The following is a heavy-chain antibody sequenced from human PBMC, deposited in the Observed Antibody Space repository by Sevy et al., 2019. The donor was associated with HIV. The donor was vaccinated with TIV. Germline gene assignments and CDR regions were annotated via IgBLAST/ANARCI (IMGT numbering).Heavy chain of an antibody. CDR1: GFTFDDYW. J-gene: IGHJ4*02. CDR2: IRQDGNEL. V-gene: IGHV3-7*01. Sequence: GGSLRLSCAASGFTFDDYWMQWVRQAPGQGLEWVANIRQDGNELYYADSVKGRFTISRDNAKESLFLQMTNLRVEDTAIYYCARRNFDLWGQGTLVTVSS. CDR3: ARRNFDL.